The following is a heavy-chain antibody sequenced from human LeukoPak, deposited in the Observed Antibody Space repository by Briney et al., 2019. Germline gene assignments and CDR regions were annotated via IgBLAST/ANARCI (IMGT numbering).Heavy chain of an antibody. V-gene: IGHV3-9*01. CDR3: AKVSTPDNEGPFDY. J-gene: IGHJ4*02. CDR2: ISWNSGSI. Sequence: GGSLRLSCAASGFTFDDYAMHWVRQAPGKGLEWVSGISWNSGSIGYADSMKGRFTISRDNAKNSLYLQMNSLRAEDTALYYCAKVSTPDNEGPFDYWGQGTLVTVSS. CDR1: GFTFDDYA. D-gene: IGHD1-1*01.